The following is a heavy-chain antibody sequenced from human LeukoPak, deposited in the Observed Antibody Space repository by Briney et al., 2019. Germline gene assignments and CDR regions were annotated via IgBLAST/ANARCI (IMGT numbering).Heavy chain of an antibody. Sequence: GGSLRLSCAASGFSFSSYSMNWVRQAPGEGLEWVSIISRASESIFYADSVKGRFTISRDNAKNSLYLQMNGLRAEDTAAYYCMRGATDTTRWFDPWGQGTLVTVSS. CDR1: GFSFSSYS. D-gene: IGHD1-7*01. CDR3: MRGATDTTRWFDP. CDR2: ISRASESI. J-gene: IGHJ5*02. V-gene: IGHV3-21*01.